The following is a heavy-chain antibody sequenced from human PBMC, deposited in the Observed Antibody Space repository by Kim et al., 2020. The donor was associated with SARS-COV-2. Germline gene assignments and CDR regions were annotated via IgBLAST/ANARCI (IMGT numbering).Heavy chain of an antibody. CDR3: ARGGDNCGGGSYYHCFDP. V-gene: IGHV4-59*08. CDR1: GGSISSYY. Sequence: SGTLSLTCTVSGGSISSYYLSWIRQSPGTGLEWVGDIYYTGSTNYNPSLKSRGTISVDTSRTQFSLKLTSVTAADTAVYYCARGGDNCGGGSYYHCFDP. D-gene: IGHD2-15*01. CDR2: IYYTGST. J-gene: IGHJ5*02.